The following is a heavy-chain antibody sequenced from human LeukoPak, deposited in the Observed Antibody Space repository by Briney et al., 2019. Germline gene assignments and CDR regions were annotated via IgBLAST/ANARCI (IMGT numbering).Heavy chain of an antibody. CDR3: ATSYDMGWLIGY. D-gene: IGHD3/OR15-3a*01. CDR1: GSTFGDTW. CDR2: IKQDGSEK. V-gene: IGHV3-7*03. J-gene: IGHJ4*02. Sequence: GGSLRLSCAASGSTFGDTWMNWVRQVPGQGLEWVANIKQDGSEKFYVASVKGRFTISRDNGKSSLYLQMNSLRAEDTALYYCATSYDMGWLIGYWGQGTLVTVSS.